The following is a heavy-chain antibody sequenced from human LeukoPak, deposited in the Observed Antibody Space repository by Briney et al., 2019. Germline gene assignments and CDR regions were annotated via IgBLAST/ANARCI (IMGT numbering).Heavy chain of an antibody. CDR2: IWSDGRNK. CDR1: GFTFSSYG. V-gene: IGHV3-30*02. CDR3: VTSVGDLNFFDY. Sequence: GGSLRLPCAASGFTFSSYGMHWVRQAPGKGLEWVAVIWSDGRNKFYGDSVEGRFTISRDNSKNTLYLQMNSLRTEDTAVYYCVTSVGDLNFFDYWGEGTLVTVSS. D-gene: IGHD3-16*01. J-gene: IGHJ4*02.